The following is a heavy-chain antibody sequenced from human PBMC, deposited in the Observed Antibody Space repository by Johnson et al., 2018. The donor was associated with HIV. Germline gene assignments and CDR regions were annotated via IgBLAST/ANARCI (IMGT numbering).Heavy chain of an antibody. CDR2: ISYDGSNK. J-gene: IGHJ3*02. D-gene: IGHD6-19*01. CDR3: AGRSSAWYEDAFDI. CDR1: GFTFSSYA. V-gene: IGHV3-30*04. Sequence: QVQLVESGGGVVQPGRSLRLSCAASGFTFSSYAMHWVRQAPGKGLEWVAVISYDGSNKYYADSVKGRFTISRDNSKNTLYLQMNSLRVEDTAIYYCAGRSSAWYEDAFDIWGQGTMVTVSA.